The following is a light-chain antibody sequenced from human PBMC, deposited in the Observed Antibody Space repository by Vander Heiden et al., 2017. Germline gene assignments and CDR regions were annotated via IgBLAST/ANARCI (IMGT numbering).Light chain of an antibody. J-gene: IGKJ4*01. CDR2: GAS. CDR3: QQYNKWPLT. Sequence: ELAMTQSPSPLSLSPGERAILSCRASQSVSSNLAWFQQKPGQAPRLLIYGASNRDTGIPARFSGSGSGTEFTLTISSLQSEDFAVYYCQQYNKWPLTFGGGTKVEIK. CDR1: QSVSSN. V-gene: IGKV3-15*01.